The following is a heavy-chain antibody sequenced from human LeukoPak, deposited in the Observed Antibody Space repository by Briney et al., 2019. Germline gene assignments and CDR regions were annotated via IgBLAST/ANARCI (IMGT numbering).Heavy chain of an antibody. D-gene: IGHD4-17*01. CDR1: GGSFSGYY. V-gene: IGHV4-34*01. J-gene: IGHJ4*02. CDR2: INHSGST. CDR3: ARTQDYGDYIDY. Sequence: PSETLSLTCAVYGGSFSGYYWSWIRQPPGKGLEWIGEINHSGSTNYNPPLKSRVTISVDTSKNQFSLKLSSVTAADTAVYYCARTQDYGDYIDYWGQGTLVTVSS.